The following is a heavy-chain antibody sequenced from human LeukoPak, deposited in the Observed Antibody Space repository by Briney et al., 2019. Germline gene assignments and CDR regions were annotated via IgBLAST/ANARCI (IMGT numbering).Heavy chain of an antibody. CDR3: ARQTGGGWYFHYYYMDV. CDR2: IYYSGST. D-gene: IGHD2-15*01. V-gene: IGHV4-59*12. Sequence: SETLSLTCTVSGGSISSYYWSWIRQPPGKGLEWIGYIYYSGSTNYNPSLKSRVTISVDTSKNQFSLKLSSVTAADTAVYYCARQTGGGWYFHYYYMDVWGKGTTVTISS. CDR1: GGSISSYY. J-gene: IGHJ6*03.